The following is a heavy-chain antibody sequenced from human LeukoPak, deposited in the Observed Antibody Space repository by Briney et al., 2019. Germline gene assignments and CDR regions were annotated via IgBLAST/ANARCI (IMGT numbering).Heavy chain of an antibody. CDR1: GYTFTSYG. J-gene: IGHJ4*02. CDR3: ARDSGSYFYGLGDY. D-gene: IGHD1-26*01. Sequence: ASVKVSCKASGYTFTSYGISWVRQAPGQGLEWMGWISAYNGNTNYAQKLQGRVTMTTDTSTSTAYRELRSLRSDDTAVYYCARDSGSYFYGLGDYWGQGTLVTVSS. V-gene: IGHV1-18*01. CDR2: ISAYNGNT.